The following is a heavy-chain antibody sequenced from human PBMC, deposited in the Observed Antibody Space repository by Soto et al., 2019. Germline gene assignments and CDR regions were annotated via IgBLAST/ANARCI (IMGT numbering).Heavy chain of an antibody. D-gene: IGHD3-10*01. J-gene: IGHJ6*04. V-gene: IGHV4-34*01. CDR1: GGSFSGYY. CDR2: INHSGST. CDR3: ARSGLRAGGV. Sequence: PSETLSLTCAVYGGSFSGYYWSWIRQPPGKGLEWIGEINHSGSTNYNPSLKSRVTISVDTSKNQFSLKLSSVTAADTAVYYCARSGLRAGGVWGKGPTVTVSS.